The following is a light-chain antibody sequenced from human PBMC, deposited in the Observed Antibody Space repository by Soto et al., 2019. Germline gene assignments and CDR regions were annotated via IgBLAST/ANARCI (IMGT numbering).Light chain of an antibody. CDR1: QSVRSN. Sequence: EIVMTQSPATLSVSPGERATLSCRASQSVRSNLAWYHQKPGQAPRLLIYDASNRATGIPARFSGSGSGTDFTLTISSLEPEDFAVYYCQQRKNWQVNFGQGTRLEIK. CDR2: DAS. J-gene: IGKJ5*01. CDR3: QQRKNWQVN. V-gene: IGKV3-11*01.